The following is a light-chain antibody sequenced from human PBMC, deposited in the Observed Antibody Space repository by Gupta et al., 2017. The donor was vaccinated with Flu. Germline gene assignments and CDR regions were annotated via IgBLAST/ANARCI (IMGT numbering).Light chain of an antibody. J-gene: IGLJ2*01. V-gene: IGLV3-25*02. CDR3: QSVDSSGTVI. Sequence: SSEETPPPSVSVSPGQTARITCSGDSLPNQYIFWYQKKPGQAPVLVIYKASERPSGIPGRFSGSSSGTTVTLTISGVQAEDEADYYCQSVDSSGTVIFGGGTKLTVL. CDR2: KAS. CDR1: SLPNQY.